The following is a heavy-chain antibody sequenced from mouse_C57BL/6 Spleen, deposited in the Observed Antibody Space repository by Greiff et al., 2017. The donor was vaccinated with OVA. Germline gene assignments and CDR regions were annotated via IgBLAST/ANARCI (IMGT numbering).Heavy chain of an antibody. CDR3: ARDITYYYGSSYDYYAMDY. J-gene: IGHJ4*01. D-gene: IGHD1-1*01. CDR2: ISDGGSYT. V-gene: IGHV5-4*01. CDR1: GFTFSSYA. Sequence: EVQRVESGGGLVKPGGSLKLSCAASGFTFSSYAMSWVRQTPEKRLEWVATISDGGSYTYYPDNVKGRFTISRDNAKNNLYLQMSHLKSEDTAMYYCARDITYYYGSSYDYYAMDYWGQGTSVTVSS.